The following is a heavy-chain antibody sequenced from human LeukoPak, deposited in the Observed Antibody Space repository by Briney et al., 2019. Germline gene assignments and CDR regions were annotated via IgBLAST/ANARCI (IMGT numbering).Heavy chain of an antibody. CDR2: IIPIFGTA. CDR1: GGTFSSYA. D-gene: IGHD3-22*01. J-gene: IGHJ4*02. CDR3: ARKDGQNYDSSGYYDY. Sequence: ASVKVSCKASGGTFSSYAISWVRQAPGQGLEWMGGIIPIFGTANYAQKFQGRVTITADESTSTAYVELSSLRSEDTAVYYCARKDGQNYDSSGYYDYWGQGTLVTVSS. V-gene: IGHV1-69*13.